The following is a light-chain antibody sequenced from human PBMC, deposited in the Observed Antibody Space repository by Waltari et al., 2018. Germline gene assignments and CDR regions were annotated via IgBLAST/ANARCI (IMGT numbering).Light chain of an antibody. CDR2: WAS. J-gene: IGKJ2*01. CDR3: QQCYTFPYT. V-gene: IGKV4-1*01. CDR1: SSVVFSSNNKNY. Sequence: DIVLTQSPDSLAVSLGERATINCKSSSSVVFSSNNKNYLSWYQKKPGQPPKLLITWASTRESGVPDRFSGSGSGTDFTLTISSLQAEDVAVYYCQQCYTFPYTFGQGTKLEIK.